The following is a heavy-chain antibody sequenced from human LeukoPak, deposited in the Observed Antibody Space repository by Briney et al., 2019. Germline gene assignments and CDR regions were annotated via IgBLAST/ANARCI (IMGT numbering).Heavy chain of an antibody. D-gene: IGHD5-12*01. CDR2: INHSGST. V-gene: IGHV4-34*01. CDR3: AREGGFSIFDY. CDR1: GGSFSGYY. J-gene: IGHJ4*02. Sequence: SETLSLTCAVYGGSFSGYYWSWIRQPPGKGLEWIGEINHSGSTNYNPSLKSRVTISVDTSKNQFSLKLSSVTAADTAVYYCAREGGFSIFDYGGQGTLVTVSS.